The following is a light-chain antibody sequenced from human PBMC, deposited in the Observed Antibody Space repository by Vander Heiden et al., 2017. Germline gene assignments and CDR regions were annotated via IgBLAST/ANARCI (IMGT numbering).Light chain of an antibody. Sequence: QSVLTQPPSASGTPGQRVIISCSGSSSNIGSRTVNWYQHLPGTAPKLLIYSNNQRPSGVPGRISAAKSGTSASRAVSGLQSEDEADYYCSAWDNSLNAWVFGGGTKLTVL. CDR2: SNN. J-gene: IGLJ3*02. CDR3: SAWDNSLNAWV. V-gene: IGLV1-44*01. CDR1: SSNIGSRT.